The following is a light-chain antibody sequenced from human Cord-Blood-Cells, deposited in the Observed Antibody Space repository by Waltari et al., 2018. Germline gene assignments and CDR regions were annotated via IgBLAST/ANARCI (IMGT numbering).Light chain of an antibody. Sequence: EIVLTQSPGTLSLSPGERATLSCRASQSVSSSDLAWYQQKPGQAPRLLIDGASSRATGIPDRFSCSGSATDFTLTISRLEPEDFAVYYCQQYGSAPRTFGQGTKVEIK. J-gene: IGKJ1*01. CDR2: GAS. V-gene: IGKV3-20*01. CDR3: QQYGSAPRT. CDR1: QSVSSSD.